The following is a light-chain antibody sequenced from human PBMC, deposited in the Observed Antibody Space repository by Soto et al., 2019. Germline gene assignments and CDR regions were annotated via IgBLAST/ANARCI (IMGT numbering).Light chain of an antibody. Sequence: EIALTQSPATLSLYPGERATLSCRASQSVSSYLAWYQQKPGQAPRLLIYDASNRDTGIPARFSGSGSGTDFSLTICSLEPEDFAVYYCQQRSNWPPITFGQGTRLEIK. J-gene: IGKJ5*01. V-gene: IGKV3-11*01. CDR3: QQRSNWPPIT. CDR1: QSVSSY. CDR2: DAS.